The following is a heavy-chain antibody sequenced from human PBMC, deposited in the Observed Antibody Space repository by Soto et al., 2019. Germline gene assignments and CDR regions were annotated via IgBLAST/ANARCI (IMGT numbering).Heavy chain of an antibody. D-gene: IGHD6-6*01. V-gene: IGHV5-51*01. CDR3: ARLLGSSGYYYCFDV. Sequence: PGESLKISCKGSGYSFTSNWIGWVRQMPGKGLEWMGIIYPGDSNIKYSPSFQGHVTISADRSINTAYLQWSSLKASDAAIYYCARLLGSSGYYYCFDVWGRGTTVTVSS. J-gene: IGHJ6*02. CDR2: IYPGDSNI. CDR1: GYSFTSNW.